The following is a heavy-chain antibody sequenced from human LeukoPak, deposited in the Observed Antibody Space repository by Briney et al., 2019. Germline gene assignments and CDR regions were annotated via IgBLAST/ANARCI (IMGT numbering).Heavy chain of an antibody. D-gene: IGHD3-3*01. CDR1: GGSISRYY. CDR3: AIYSDFWSGYPDDYMDV. CDR2: IYYRGST. Sequence: PSETLSLTCTVSGGSISRYYWSWIRQPPGKGLEWIGYIYYRGSTIYNPSLKSRVTISVDTSKNHFSLKLSSVTTADAAVYFCAIYSDFWSGYPDDYMDVWGKGTTVTVSS. J-gene: IGHJ6*03. V-gene: IGHV4-59*01.